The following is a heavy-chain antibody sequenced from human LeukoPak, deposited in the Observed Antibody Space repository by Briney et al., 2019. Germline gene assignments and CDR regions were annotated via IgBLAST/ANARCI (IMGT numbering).Heavy chain of an antibody. CDR3: ARDQLRTGAFDI. D-gene: IGHD4-17*01. CDR1: GFTFSSYE. V-gene: IGHV3-48*03. CDR2: ISSSGSTI. J-gene: IGHJ3*02. Sequence: GGPLRLSCAASGFTFSSYEMNWVRQAPGKGLEWVSYISSSGSTIYFADSMKGRFTISRDNARDSLYLQMSSLRAEDTAVYYCARDQLRTGAFDIWGQGTMITVSS.